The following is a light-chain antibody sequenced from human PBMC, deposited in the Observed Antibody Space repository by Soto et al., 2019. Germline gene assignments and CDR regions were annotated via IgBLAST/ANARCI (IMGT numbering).Light chain of an antibody. J-gene: IGLJ3*02. CDR3: SSYTSSSTLLE. CDR1: SSDVGGYNY. V-gene: IGLV2-14*01. CDR2: DVS. Sequence: QLVLTQPASVSGSPGQSITISCTGTSSDVGGYNYVSWYQQHPGKAPKLMIYDVSNRPSGVSNRFSGSKSGNTASLTISGLQAEDEADYYCSSYTSSSTLLEFGGGTKLTVL.